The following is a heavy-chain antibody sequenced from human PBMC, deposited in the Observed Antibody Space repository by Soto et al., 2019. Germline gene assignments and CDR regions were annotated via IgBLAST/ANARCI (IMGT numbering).Heavy chain of an antibody. Sequence: PSETLSLTCAVYGGSFSGYYWSWIRQPPGKGLEWIGEINHSGSTNYNPSLKSRVTISVDTSKNQFSLKLSSVTAADTAVYYCASPPQGLGYCSGGSCYRIFDYCGQGTLVTVSS. CDR2: INHSGST. D-gene: IGHD2-15*01. CDR3: ASPPQGLGYCSGGSCYRIFDY. V-gene: IGHV4-34*01. CDR1: GGSFSGYY. J-gene: IGHJ4*02.